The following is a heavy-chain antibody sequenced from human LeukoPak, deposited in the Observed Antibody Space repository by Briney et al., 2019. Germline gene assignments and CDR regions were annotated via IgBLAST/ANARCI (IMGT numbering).Heavy chain of an antibody. CDR2: ISSSGYST. Sequence: GGSLRLSCAASGFTFSSYAMTWVRQAPGKGLEWDSTISSSGYSTYYADSEKGRFTISRDNAMNSLYLQMNSLRAEDTAVYYCARIPALKGYSYGRGPYWGQGTLVTVSS. J-gene: IGHJ4*02. CDR3: ARIPALKGYSYGRGPY. CDR1: GFTFSSYA. D-gene: IGHD5-18*01. V-gene: IGHV3-21*01.